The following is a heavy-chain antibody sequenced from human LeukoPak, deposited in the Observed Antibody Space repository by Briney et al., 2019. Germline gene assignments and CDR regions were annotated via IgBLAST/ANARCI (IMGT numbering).Heavy chain of an antibody. D-gene: IGHD2-2*01. Sequence: SETLSLTCAVYGGSFSGYYWSWIRQPPGKGLEWIREINHSGSTNYNPSLKSRVTISVDTSKNQFSLKLSSVTAADTAVYYCAREDCSSTSCAIDYWGQGTLVTVSS. CDR1: GGSFSGYY. CDR2: INHSGST. J-gene: IGHJ4*02. V-gene: IGHV4-34*01. CDR3: AREDCSSTSCAIDY.